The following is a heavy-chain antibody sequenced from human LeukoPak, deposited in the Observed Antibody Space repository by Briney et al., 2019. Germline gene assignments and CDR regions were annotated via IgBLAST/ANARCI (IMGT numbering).Heavy chain of an antibody. CDR2: MNPNSGNT. J-gene: IGHJ4*02. V-gene: IGHV1-8*01. CDR1: GYTFTSYD. CDR3: ARGSIRKAAAAGY. Sequence: GASVKVSCKASGYTFTSYDINWVRQANGQGLEWMGWMNPNSGNTGYAQKFQGRVTMTRNTSISTAYMELSSLRSEDTAVYYCARGSIRKAAAAGYWGQGTLVTVSS. D-gene: IGHD6-13*01.